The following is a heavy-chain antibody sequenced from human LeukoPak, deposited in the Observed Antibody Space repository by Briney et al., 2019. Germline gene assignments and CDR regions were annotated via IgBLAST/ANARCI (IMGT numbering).Heavy chain of an antibody. V-gene: IGHV3-7*01. D-gene: IGHD4-17*01. CDR3: ARDGGDYGDYLFDY. Sequence: GGSLRLSCAASGFTVSSNYMSWVRQAPGKGLEWVANIKQDGSEKYYVDSVKGRFTISRDNAKNSLYLQMNSLRAEDTAVYYCARDGGDYGDYLFDYWGQGTLVTVSS. CDR2: IKQDGSEK. CDR1: GFTVSSNY. J-gene: IGHJ4*02.